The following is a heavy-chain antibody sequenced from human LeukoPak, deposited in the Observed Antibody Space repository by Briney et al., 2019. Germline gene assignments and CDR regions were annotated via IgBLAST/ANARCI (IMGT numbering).Heavy chain of an antibody. D-gene: IGHD2-2*01. CDR2: INSDGSST. Sequence: GGSLRLSCAASGFSFSSYWMHWVHQAPGKGLVWVSRINSDGSSTSYADSVKGRFTISRDNAKNTLYLQMNSLRAEDTAVYYCARIYCSSTSCQDYWGQGTLVTVSS. V-gene: IGHV3-74*01. CDR1: GFSFSSYW. J-gene: IGHJ4*02. CDR3: ARIYCSSTSCQDY.